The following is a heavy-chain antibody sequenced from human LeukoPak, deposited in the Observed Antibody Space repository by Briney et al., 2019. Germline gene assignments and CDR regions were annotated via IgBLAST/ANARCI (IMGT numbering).Heavy chain of an antibody. CDR2: IYYDGET. CDR3: ARGDNGPFDALLI. D-gene: IGHD2-8*01. CDR1: GGSLNRYY. J-gene: IGHJ3*02. V-gene: IGHV4-59*01. Sequence: SETLSLTCTVSGGSLNRYYWSWIRQPPGKGLEYIGYIYYDGETNYNPSLKSRVTMSIDTSRKQFSLALSPVTAADTALYYCARGDNGPFDALLIWGQGRVVTVSS.